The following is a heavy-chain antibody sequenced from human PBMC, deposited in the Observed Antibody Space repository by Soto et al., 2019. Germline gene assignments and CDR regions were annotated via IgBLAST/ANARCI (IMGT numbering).Heavy chain of an antibody. V-gene: IGHV4-59*01. Sequence: SQTLSLTCTVSGGSISSYYWSWIRPPPGKGLEWIGCIYYSGSTNHNPSLKSRVTISVDTSKNQFSLKLSSVTAADTAVYYCASGGVDTAMVTGWFDPWGQGTLVTVSS. D-gene: IGHD5-18*01. CDR2: IYYSGST. J-gene: IGHJ5*02. CDR3: ASGGVDTAMVTGWFDP. CDR1: GGSISSYY.